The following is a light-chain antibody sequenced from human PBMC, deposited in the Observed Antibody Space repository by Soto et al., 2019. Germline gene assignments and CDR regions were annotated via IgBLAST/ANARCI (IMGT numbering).Light chain of an antibody. J-gene: IGKJ1*01. V-gene: IGKV1-5*01. CDR1: QSISSC. Sequence: DIQMTQSPSTLSASVGDRVTITCRASQSISSCLAWYQQKPGQAPKLLIYDDPSFESGVPSRFSGNGSGTEFTLTCSSRQPDDFAIYFCQQYKSPFGQGTNVEIK. CDR3: QQYKSP. CDR2: DDP.